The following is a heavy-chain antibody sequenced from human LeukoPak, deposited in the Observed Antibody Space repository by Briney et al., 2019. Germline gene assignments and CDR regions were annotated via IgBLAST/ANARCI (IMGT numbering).Heavy chain of an antibody. D-gene: IGHD2-2*02. J-gene: IGHJ4*02. CDR2: ISAYNGNT. CDR3: VMYCSSTSCYKVVDY. V-gene: IGHV1-18*01. CDR1: GYTFTSYG. Sequence: ASVKVSCKASGYTFTSYGISWVRQAPGQGLEWMGWISAYNGNTNYAQKLQGRVTMTTDTSTSTAYMELRSLRSDGTAVYYCVMYCSSTSCYKVVDYWGQGTLVTVSS.